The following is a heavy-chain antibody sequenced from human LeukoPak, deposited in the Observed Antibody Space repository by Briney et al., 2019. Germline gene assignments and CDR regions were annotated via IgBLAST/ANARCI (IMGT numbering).Heavy chain of an antibody. Sequence: SETLSLTCAVYGGSFSDYYWSWIRQSPGKGLEWIGEINHTESTKYNPSLKSRVTISVGTSKNQFSLKLSSMTAADTAVYYCARGSRRFDPWGQGTLVTVSS. J-gene: IGHJ5*02. CDR3: ARGSRRFDP. CDR1: GGSFSDYY. V-gene: IGHV4-34*01. CDR2: INHTEST.